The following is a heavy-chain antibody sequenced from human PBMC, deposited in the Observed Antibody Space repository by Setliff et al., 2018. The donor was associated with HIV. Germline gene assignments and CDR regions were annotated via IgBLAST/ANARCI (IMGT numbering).Heavy chain of an antibody. CDR3: AREKFENGDYEFVSTFDS. V-gene: IGHV3-21*01. J-gene: IGHJ4*02. CDR2: ISPAGSFM. CDR1: GFAFSGYS. Sequence: PGGSLRLSCAASGFAFSGYSMTWVRQAPGKGLEWVASISPAGSFMYYRDSLKGRFTISRDDAKTSLNLQMNSLKVEDTAVYYCAREKFENGDYEFVSTFDSWGQGTLVTVSS. D-gene: IGHD4-17*01.